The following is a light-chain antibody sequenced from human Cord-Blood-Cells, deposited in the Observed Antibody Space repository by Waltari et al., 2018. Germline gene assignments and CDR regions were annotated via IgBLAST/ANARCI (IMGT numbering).Light chain of an antibody. CDR3: SSYTSSSTLV. V-gene: IGLV2-14*01. CDR1: SSDVGGYNY. CDR2: DVS. J-gene: IGLJ2*01. Sequence: QSALTQPASVSGSPGQSITISCTGNSSDVGGYNYVSGYQQHPGQAPKLMIYDVSKRPSGVSNRFSGSKSGNTASLTISGLQAEDEADYYCSSYTSSSTLVFGGGTKLTVL.